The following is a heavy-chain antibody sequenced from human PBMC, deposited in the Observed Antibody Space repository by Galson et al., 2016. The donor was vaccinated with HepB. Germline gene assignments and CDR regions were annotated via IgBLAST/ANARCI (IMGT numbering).Heavy chain of an antibody. V-gene: IGHV4-4*02. CDR1: GDSISSYNC. Sequence: SETLSLTCAVSGDSISSYNCWTWVRQPPGKGLDWIGEIDHSGSTNYNPSLRSRVTISVDKSKNHFSLKMRSVTAADTAVYYCAREKTEDIVEVPAAHYGLDVGGRGTTVTVS. J-gene: IGHJ6*04. CDR3: AREKTEDIVEVPAAHYGLDV. CDR2: IDHSGST. D-gene: IGHD2-2*01.